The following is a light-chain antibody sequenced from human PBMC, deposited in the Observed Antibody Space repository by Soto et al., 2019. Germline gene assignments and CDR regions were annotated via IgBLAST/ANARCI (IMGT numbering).Light chain of an antibody. CDR1: QNITNN. V-gene: IGKV1-33*01. Sequence: DIQMTESPSSLSASIGDRVTITCQASQNITNNLSWYQKKPGKAPNLLXYHASKLAKGVTSRFSGSGSGTDFSFIITSLQREDLAKYYCQQYYGLPPLTFGQGTRLENK. CDR3: QQYYGLPPLT. CDR2: HAS. J-gene: IGKJ5*01.